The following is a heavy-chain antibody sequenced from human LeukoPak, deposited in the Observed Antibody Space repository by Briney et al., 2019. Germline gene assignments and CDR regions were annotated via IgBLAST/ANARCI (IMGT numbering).Heavy chain of an antibody. CDR1: GGSFSGYY. Sequence: SETLSLTCAVYGGSFSGYYWSWIRQPPGKGLEWIGEINHSGSTNYNPSLKSRVTISVDTSKNRFSLKLSSVTAADTAVYYCASGRITMVRGYFDYWGQGTLVTVSS. CDR2: INHSGST. V-gene: IGHV4-34*01. CDR3: ASGRITMVRGYFDY. D-gene: IGHD3-10*01. J-gene: IGHJ4*02.